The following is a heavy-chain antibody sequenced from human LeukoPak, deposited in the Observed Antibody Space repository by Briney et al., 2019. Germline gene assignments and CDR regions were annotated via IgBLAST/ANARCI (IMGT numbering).Heavy chain of an antibody. CDR1: GGTFSSHG. V-gene: IGHV1-69*05. D-gene: IGHD3-22*01. CDR2: IIPVFGAA. J-gene: IGHJ4*02. CDR3: ARRWPHSSGYYHFDY. Sequence: ASVKVSCKASGGTFSSHGMSWVRQAPGQGLEWVGGIIPVFGAANYAQKFQGRVTITTDESTSTAYMELSSLRSEDTALYYCARRWPHSSGYYHFDYWGQGTLVTVSS.